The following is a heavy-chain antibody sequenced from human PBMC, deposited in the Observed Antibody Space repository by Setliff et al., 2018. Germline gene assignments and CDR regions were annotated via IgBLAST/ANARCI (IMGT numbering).Heavy chain of an antibody. Sequence: PGGSLRLSCTTSGFSFGDYAITWVRQAPGKGLEWVGFIKSKAYGGTTEYAASVKGRFTISRDDSKSIAYLQMNSLKTEDTAVYYCTTPWYYDSSGYPNYWGQGTLVTVSS. V-gene: IGHV3-49*04. J-gene: IGHJ4*02. CDR1: GFSFGDYA. CDR2: IKSKAYGGTT. D-gene: IGHD3-22*01. CDR3: TTPWYYDSSGYPNY.